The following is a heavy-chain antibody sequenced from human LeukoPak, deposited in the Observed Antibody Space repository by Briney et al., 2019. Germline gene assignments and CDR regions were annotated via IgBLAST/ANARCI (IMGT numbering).Heavy chain of an antibody. CDR2: ISWNSGSI. CDR1: GFTFDDYA. J-gene: IGHJ1*01. CDR3: AIDISDRIAGAAASAY. V-gene: IGHV3-9*03. D-gene: IGHD1-26*01. Sequence: PGGSLRLSCAASGFTFDDYAMHWVRQAPGKGLEWVSRISWNSGSIGYADSVKGRFTISRDNAKNSLYLQMNSPRAEDMALYYSAIDISDRIAGAAASAYWGQPSLLTVSS.